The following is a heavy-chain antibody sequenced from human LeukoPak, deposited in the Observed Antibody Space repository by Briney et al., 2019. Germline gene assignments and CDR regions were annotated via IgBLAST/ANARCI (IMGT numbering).Heavy chain of an antibody. CDR2: ISGSGGST. V-gene: IGHV3-23*01. D-gene: IGHD3-10*01. CDR1: GFTFSSYW. J-gene: IGHJ4*02. Sequence: GGSLRVSCAASGFTFSSYWMHWVRQSPGKGLEWVSAISGSGGSTYYADSVKGRFTISRDNSKNTLYLQMNSLRAEDTAVYYCAKDLLSAQYYFDYWGQGTLVTVSS. CDR3: AKDLLSAQYYFDY.